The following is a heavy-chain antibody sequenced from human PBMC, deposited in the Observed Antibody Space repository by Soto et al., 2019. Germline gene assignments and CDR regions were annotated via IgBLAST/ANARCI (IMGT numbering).Heavy chain of an antibody. CDR2: ISYDGSNK. D-gene: IGHD4-17*01. V-gene: IGHV3-30-3*01. J-gene: IGHJ6*02. CDR1: GFTFSSYA. CDR3: ARHDYGEPYYYYVMDV. Sequence: QVQLVESGGGVVQPGRSLRLSCAASGFTFSSYAMHWVRQAPGKGLEWVAVISYDGSNKYYADSVKGRFTISRDNAKNTLYLQMNSLRAEDTAVYYCARHDYGEPYYYYVMDVWGQGTTVTVSS.